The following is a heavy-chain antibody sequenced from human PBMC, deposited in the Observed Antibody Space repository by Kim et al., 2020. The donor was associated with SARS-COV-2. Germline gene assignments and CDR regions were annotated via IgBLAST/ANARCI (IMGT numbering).Heavy chain of an antibody. J-gene: IGHJ4*02. D-gene: IGHD2-2*01. CDR2: ITSDGSST. Sequence: GGSLRLSCAASGLTFSRHWMYWVRQAPGKGLVWVSRITSDGSSTKYVDSVKGRFTISRDNAKNTLYLQMNGLRVEDTAVYYCAIFSSARGAGAYWGQGTLVTVSS. CDR1: GLTFSRHW. V-gene: IGHV3-74*03. CDR3: AIFSSARGAGAY.